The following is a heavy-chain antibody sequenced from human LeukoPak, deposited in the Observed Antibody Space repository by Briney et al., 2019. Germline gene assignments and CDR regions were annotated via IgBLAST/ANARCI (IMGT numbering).Heavy chain of an antibody. CDR1: GYTFTGYY. CDR2: INPNSGGT. V-gene: IGHV1-2*02. CDR3: ARDLPDGSGSYYAYYFDY. D-gene: IGHD3-10*01. J-gene: IGHJ4*02. Sequence: ASVKVSCKASGYTFTGYYMHWVRQAPGQGLEWMGWINPNSGGTSYAQKFQGRVTMTRDTSISTAYMELSRLRSDDTAVYYCARDLPDGSGSYYAYYFDYWGQGTLVTVSS.